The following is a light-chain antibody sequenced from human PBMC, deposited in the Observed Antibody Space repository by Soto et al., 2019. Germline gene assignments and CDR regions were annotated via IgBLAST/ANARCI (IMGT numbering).Light chain of an antibody. CDR1: QSFRGL. CDR2: GAS. J-gene: IGKJ1*01. V-gene: IGKV3-11*01. Sequence: EVVLTQSPVTLSLSPGERATLSCRASQSFRGLLAWYQQKPGQAPRLLIYGASSRATGIPDRFSGSGSGTDFTLTISSLEPEDFAVYYCQQRSNWPPWTFGQGTKVDIK. CDR3: QQRSNWPPWT.